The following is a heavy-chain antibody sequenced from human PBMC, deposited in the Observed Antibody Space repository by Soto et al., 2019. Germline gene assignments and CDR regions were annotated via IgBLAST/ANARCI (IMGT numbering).Heavy chain of an antibody. J-gene: IGHJ5*02. D-gene: IGHD6-6*01. CDR2: ISYDGSDK. V-gene: IGHV3-30*03. CDR1: EFTFSSYG. CDR3: ARDGSIAARPDVPEFDP. Sequence: GGSLIHSCAAVEFTFSSYGMHWVRQAPGKGLEWVAVISYDGSDKYYAASVKGRFTISRDNSKNTLYLQMNSLRAEDTAVYYCARDGSIAARPDVPEFDPWGQGTLVTVSS.